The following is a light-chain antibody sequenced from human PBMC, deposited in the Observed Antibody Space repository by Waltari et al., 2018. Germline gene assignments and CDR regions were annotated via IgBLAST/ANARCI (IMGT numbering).Light chain of an antibody. V-gene: IGLV2-23*02. Sequence: QSALTQPASVSGFLGQSITISCTGTSSNVGGYNLVSWYQHHPDKAPKLIVYEVTKRPAGVSNRFSGSKSGNTASLTISGLQAEDEADYYCCSYAGGGTLVFGGGTKLTVL. J-gene: IGLJ2*01. CDR1: SSNVGGYNL. CDR3: CSYAGGGTLV. CDR2: EVT.